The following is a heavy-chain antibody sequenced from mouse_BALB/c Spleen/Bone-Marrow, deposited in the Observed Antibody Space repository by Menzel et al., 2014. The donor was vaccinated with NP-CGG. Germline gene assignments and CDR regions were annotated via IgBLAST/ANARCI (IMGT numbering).Heavy chain of an antibody. D-gene: IGHD1-1*01. CDR2: INPDSSTI. CDR1: GFDFSRYW. Sequence: VQLKESGGGLVQPGGSLKLSCAASGFDFSRYWMSWVRQAPGKGLEWIGEINPDSSTINYTPSLEDKFIVSRDNAKNTLYLQMSRVRSEDTALYYCARQSYYGYSDYWGQGTTLTVSS. V-gene: IGHV4-1*02. J-gene: IGHJ2*01. CDR3: ARQSYYGYSDY.